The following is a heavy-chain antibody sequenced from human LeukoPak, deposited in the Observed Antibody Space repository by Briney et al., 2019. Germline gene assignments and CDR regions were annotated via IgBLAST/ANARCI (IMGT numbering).Heavy chain of an antibody. CDR2: MYYSGST. CDR1: GGSISSSSYY. CDR3: ARTRYYYNSRSYGAPYYFDY. J-gene: IGHJ4*02. Sequence: SETLSLTCTVSGGSISSSSYYWGWIRQPPGKGLEWIGSMYYSGSTYYNPSLKSRVTISVDTSKNQFSLKLSSVTAADTAVYYCARTRYYYNSRSYGAPYYFDYWGQGTLVTVSS. D-gene: IGHD3-10*01. V-gene: IGHV4-39*01.